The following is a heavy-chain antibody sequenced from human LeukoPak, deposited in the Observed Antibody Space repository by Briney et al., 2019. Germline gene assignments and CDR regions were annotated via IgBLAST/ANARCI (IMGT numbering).Heavy chain of an antibody. Sequence: GESLQISCTGSGHTFTNSWIACVRQKPGKGLEWMGIIYPDDSDTRYNPSFQGQVTISADKSISTAYLQWSSLKASDTAMYYCARSAGHCANGVCYSYNWFDPWGQGTLVTVSS. V-gene: IGHV5-51*01. J-gene: IGHJ5*02. CDR1: GHTFTNSW. CDR2: IYPDDSDT. D-gene: IGHD2-8*01. CDR3: ARSAGHCANGVCYSYNWFDP.